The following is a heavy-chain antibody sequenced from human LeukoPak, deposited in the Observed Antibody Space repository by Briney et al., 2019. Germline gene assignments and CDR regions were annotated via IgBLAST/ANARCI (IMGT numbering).Heavy chain of an antibody. CDR2: INPSGGST. J-gene: IGHJ4*02. CDR1: GYTFTSYY. V-gene: IGHV1-46*01. Sequence: GASVKVSCKASGYTFTSYYMHWVRQAPGQGLEWMGIINPSGGSTSYAQKFQGRVTMTRDTSTSTVYMELSSVRSEDTAVYYCAREGGGSGSYSPFDYWGQGTLVTVSS. D-gene: IGHD3-10*01. CDR3: AREGGGSGSYSPFDY.